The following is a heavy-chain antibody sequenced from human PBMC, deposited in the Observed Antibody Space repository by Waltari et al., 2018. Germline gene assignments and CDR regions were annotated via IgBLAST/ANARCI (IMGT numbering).Heavy chain of an antibody. V-gene: IGHV4-39*07. CDR1: GGSISSSSYY. D-gene: IGHD1-26*01. CDR3: ATGRLGGRVGY. CDR2: IYYSGCT. Sequence: QLQLQESGPGLVKPSETLSLTCTVSGGSISSSSYYWGWIRQPPGKGLEWIGSIYYSGCTYSNPALKTRVTISVDTSTNQFSLKLSSVTAADTAVYYCATGRLGGRVGYWGQGTLVTVSS. J-gene: IGHJ4*02.